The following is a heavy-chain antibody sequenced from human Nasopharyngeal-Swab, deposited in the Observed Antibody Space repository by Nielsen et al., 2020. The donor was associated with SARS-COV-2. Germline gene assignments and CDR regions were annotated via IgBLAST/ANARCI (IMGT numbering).Heavy chain of an antibody. Sequence: SVKVSCKASGFTFTSSAMQWVRQARGQRLGWIGWIVVGSGNTNYAQKFQERVTITRDMSTSTAYMELSSLRSEDTAVYYCAAASYSSSLFYYYYGMDVWGQGTTVTVSS. CDR2: IVVGSGNT. D-gene: IGHD6-6*01. J-gene: IGHJ6*02. CDR3: AAASYSSSLFYYYYGMDV. V-gene: IGHV1-58*02. CDR1: GFTFTSSA.